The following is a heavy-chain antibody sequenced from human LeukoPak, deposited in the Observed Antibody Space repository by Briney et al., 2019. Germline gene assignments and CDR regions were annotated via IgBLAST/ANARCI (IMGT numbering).Heavy chain of an antibody. J-gene: IGHJ6*02. CDR3: AKQYGPGSYYSVYGMDV. CDR2: ISWNRGSI. V-gene: IGHV3-9*01. CDR1: GFTFEDYA. D-gene: IGHD3-10*01. Sequence: PGGSLRLSCAASGFTFEDYAMHWVRQAPGKGLEWVSGISWNRGSIGYADSVKGRFTISRDNAKNSLYLQMDSLRAEDTALYYCAKQYGPGSYYSVYGMDVWGQGTTVTVSS.